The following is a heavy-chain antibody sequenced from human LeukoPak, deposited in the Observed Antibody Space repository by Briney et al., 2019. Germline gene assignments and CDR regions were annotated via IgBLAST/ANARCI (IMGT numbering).Heavy chain of an antibody. Sequence: SETLSLTCSVSDDSIRIYYWNWIRQPPGEGLEWIGYSHHSGSTNYNPSLKSRVTLSVDTSKNWLSLRLTSVTAADTAVYYWARWNNDLRGFDIWGQGTMVTVSS. D-gene: IGHD1/OR15-1a*01. CDR3: ARWNNDLRGFDI. CDR2: SHHSGST. CDR1: DDSIRIYY. V-gene: IGHV4-59*01. J-gene: IGHJ3*02.